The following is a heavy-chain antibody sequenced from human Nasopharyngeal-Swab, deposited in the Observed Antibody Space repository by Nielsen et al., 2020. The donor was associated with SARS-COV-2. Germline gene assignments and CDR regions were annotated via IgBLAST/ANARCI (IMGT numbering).Heavy chain of an antibody. CDR2: INAGNGNT. Sequence: ASVKVSCKASGYIFTSYAMHWVRQAPAQRLEWMGWINAGNGNTKYSQKFQGRVTITRDTSASTAYMELSSLRSEDTAVYYCARGDGESSGWYTNGDYYDYWGQGTLVTVSS. CDR3: ARGDGESSGWYTNGDYYDY. J-gene: IGHJ4*02. D-gene: IGHD6-19*01. V-gene: IGHV1-3*01. CDR1: GYIFTSYA.